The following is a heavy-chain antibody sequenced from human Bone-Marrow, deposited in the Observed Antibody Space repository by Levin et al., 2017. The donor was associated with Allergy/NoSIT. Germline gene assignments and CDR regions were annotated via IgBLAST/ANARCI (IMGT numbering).Heavy chain of an antibody. CDR3: ARNGAWSFEF. V-gene: IGHV3-7*02. D-gene: IGHD2-8*01. Sequence: PGGSLRLSCASSGFTFSGYWMAWVRQAPGKGLEWVANINRDGGDGYYVDSVKGRFTISRDNARNSLDLQMNSLRVEDTAVYYCARNGAWSFEFWGQETLVTVSS. CDR1: GFTFSGYW. CDR2: INRDGGDG. J-gene: IGHJ4*02.